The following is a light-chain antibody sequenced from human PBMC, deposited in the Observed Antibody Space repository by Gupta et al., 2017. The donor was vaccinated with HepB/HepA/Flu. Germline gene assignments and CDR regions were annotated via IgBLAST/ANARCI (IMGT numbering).Light chain of an antibody. Sequence: EIVLTQSPATLSLSPGERATLSCGASQTISNDCLAWYQQKPGLAPRLLIYDASRRATGIPARFSGSGSGTDFTLIINRLEPEDFAVYYCQQYGSSPQTFGQGTKVEIK. V-gene: IGKV3D-20*01. CDR2: DAS. J-gene: IGKJ1*01. CDR1: QTISNDC. CDR3: QQYGSSPQT.